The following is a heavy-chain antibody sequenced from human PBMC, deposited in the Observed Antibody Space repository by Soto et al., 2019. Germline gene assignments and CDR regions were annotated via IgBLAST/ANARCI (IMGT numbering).Heavy chain of an antibody. J-gene: IGHJ5*02. V-gene: IGHV1-2*02. CDR3: AKDLTRQLAYWLDP. D-gene: IGHD6-6*01. CDR2: INAHSGGT. CDR1: GFSFTGYY. Sequence: ASVKVSCKASGFSFTGYYIHWLRQAPGQGLEWMGWINAHSGGTEYEQKFQGRVTLTRDTSIATAYLTLTSLTSDDTALYYCAKDLTRQLAYWLDPWGQGTQVTVSS.